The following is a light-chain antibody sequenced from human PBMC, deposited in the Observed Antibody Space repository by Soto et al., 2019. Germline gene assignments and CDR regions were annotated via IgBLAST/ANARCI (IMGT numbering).Light chain of an antibody. J-gene: IGKJ5*01. Sequence: EIVMTQSPATLSVSPVERATLSCRASQSVSSNLAWYQQKPGQAPRLLIYGASTRATGIPARFSGSGSGTEFTLTISSLQSEDFAVYYCQHYHGWPITFGQGTRLEIK. CDR2: GAS. CDR3: QHYHGWPIT. V-gene: IGKV3-15*01. CDR1: QSVSSN.